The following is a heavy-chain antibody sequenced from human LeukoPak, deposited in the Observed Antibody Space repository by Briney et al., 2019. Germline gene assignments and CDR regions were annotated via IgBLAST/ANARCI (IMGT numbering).Heavy chain of an antibody. CDR1: GFTFSSYW. V-gene: IGHV3-7*03. CDR2: IKQDGSEK. Sequence: GGSLRLSCAASGFTFSSYWMSWVRQAPGKGLEWVANIKQDGSEKYYVDSVKGRFTISRDNAKNSLYLQMYSLRAEDTAVYYCAKAHSSSWYYFDYWGQGTLVTVSS. D-gene: IGHD6-13*01. J-gene: IGHJ4*02. CDR3: AKAHSSSWYYFDY.